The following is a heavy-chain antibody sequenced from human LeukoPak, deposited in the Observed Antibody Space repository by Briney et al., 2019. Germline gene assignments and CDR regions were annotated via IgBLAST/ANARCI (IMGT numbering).Heavy chain of an antibody. CDR2: IKQDGSEK. CDR1: GFTFSTYW. CDR3: AGGISMVRGADY. Sequence: GGSLRLSCAASGFTFSTYWMTWVRQAPGKGLEWVASIKQDGSEKNYVDSVKGRFTISRDNAKNSLYLQMNTLSADDTAVYFCAGGISMVRGADYWGQGTLVTVSS. D-gene: IGHD3-10*01. J-gene: IGHJ4*02. V-gene: IGHV3-7*04.